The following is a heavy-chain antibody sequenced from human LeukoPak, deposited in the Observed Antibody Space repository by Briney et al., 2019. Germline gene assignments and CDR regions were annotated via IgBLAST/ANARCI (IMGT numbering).Heavy chain of an antibody. Sequence: SETLSPTCTVSGGSISSYYWSWIRQPPGKGLEWIGYIYYSGSTNYNPSLKSRVTISVDTSKNQFSLKLSSVTAADTAVYYCARDYYDSSGFHRTFDIWGQGTMVTVSS. D-gene: IGHD3-22*01. J-gene: IGHJ3*02. CDR3: ARDYYDSSGFHRTFDI. V-gene: IGHV4-59*01. CDR2: IYYSGST. CDR1: GGSISSYY.